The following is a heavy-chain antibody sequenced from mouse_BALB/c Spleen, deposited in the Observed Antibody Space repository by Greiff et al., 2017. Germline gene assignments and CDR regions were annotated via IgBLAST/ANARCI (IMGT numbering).Heavy chain of an antibody. V-gene: IGHV3-8*02. CDR3: ARSYYYGSSYNWYFDV. J-gene: IGHJ1*01. CDR1: GDSITSGY. CDR2: ISYSGST. Sequence: DVKLQESGPSLVKPSQTLSLTCSVTGDSITSGYWNWIRKFPGNKLEYMGYISYSGSTYYNPSLKSRISITRDTSKNQYYLQLNSVTTEDTATYYCARSYYYGSSYNWYFDVWGAGTTVTVSS. D-gene: IGHD1-1*01.